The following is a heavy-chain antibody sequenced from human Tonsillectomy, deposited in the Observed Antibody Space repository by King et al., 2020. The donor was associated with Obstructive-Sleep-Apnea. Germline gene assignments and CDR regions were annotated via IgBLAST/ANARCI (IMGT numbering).Heavy chain of an antibody. Sequence: QLQESGPGLVKPSETLSLTCTVSGDSISTYYGSCIRQPPGKGLEWIGDIYYSGSTHYNPSLKIRVTISVATSKNHFSLKLSSVTAADTAVYYCARHRGYDMEWAFDIWGQGTMVTVSS. CDR1: GDSISTYY. CDR3: ARHRGYDMEWAFDI. J-gene: IGHJ3*02. CDR2: IYYSGST. V-gene: IGHV4-59*01. D-gene: IGHD5-12*01.